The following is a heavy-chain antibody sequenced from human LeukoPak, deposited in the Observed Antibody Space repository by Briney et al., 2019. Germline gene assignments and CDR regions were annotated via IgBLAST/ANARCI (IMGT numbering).Heavy chain of an antibody. CDR1: GFTFDDYA. Sequence: GGSLRLSCAASGFTFDDYAMRWVRQAPGKGLEWVSGISWNSGSIGYADSVKGRFTISRDNAKNSLYLQMNSLRAEDTALYYCATSIAVEYGMDVWGQGTTVTVSS. V-gene: IGHV3-9*01. D-gene: IGHD6-19*01. CDR2: ISWNSGSI. CDR3: ATSIAVEYGMDV. J-gene: IGHJ6*02.